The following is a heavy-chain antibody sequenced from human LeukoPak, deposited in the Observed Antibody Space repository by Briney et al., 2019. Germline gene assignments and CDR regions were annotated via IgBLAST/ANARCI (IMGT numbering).Heavy chain of an antibody. J-gene: IGHJ3*02. Sequence: PSQTLSLTCTVSGGSISSGGYYWSWLRQHQRKGLEWIGYIYYSGTTYYNPSLKSRVTISVDTSNNQFSLKLSSVTAADTAVYYCARGYYGGAVYDIWGQGTMVTVSS. D-gene: IGHD4-23*01. V-gene: IGHV4-31*03. CDR2: IYYSGTT. CDR1: GGSISSGGYY. CDR3: ARGYYGGAVYDI.